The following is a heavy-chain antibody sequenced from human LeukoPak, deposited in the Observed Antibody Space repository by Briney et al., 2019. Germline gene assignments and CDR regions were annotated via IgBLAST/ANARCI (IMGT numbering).Heavy chain of an antibody. J-gene: IGHJ5*02. CDR3: AKEDSSGWYNWFDP. D-gene: IGHD6-19*01. V-gene: IGHV3-30-3*02. CDR2: ISYDGSNK. Sequence: GRSLRLSCAASGFTFSSYAMHWVRQAPGKGLEWVAVISYDGSNKYYADSVKGRFTISRDNSKNTLYLQMNSLRAEDTAVYYCAKEDSSGWYNWFDPWGQGTLVTVSS. CDR1: GFTFSSYA.